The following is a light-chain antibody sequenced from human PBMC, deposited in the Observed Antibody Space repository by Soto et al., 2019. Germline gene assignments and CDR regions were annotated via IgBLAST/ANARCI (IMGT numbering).Light chain of an antibody. V-gene: IGKV3-15*01. CDR2: GAS. CDR1: QSVNSN. J-gene: IGKJ2*01. Sequence: EIVMTQSPATLSVSPGERATLSCRASQSVNSNLAWYQQKPGQAPSLLIYGASTRATGGPARFSGSGSGTEFTLTISSLQSEDFAVYYCQQYNNWPPYTFGQGTKLEIK. CDR3: QQYNNWPPYT.